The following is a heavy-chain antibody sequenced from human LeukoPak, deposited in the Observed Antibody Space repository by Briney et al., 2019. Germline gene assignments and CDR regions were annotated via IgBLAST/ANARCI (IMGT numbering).Heavy chain of an antibody. V-gene: IGHV4-59*08. D-gene: IGHD6-19*01. Sequence: SETLSLTCTVPGGSISSYYWSWIRQPPGKGLEWIGYIYYSGSTNYNPSLKSRVTISVDTSKNQFSLKLSSVTAADTAVYYCARGRPAPSYSSGWYSWFDPWGQGTLVTVSS. CDR2: IYYSGST. CDR3: ARGRPAPSYSSGWYSWFDP. CDR1: GGSISSYY. J-gene: IGHJ5*02.